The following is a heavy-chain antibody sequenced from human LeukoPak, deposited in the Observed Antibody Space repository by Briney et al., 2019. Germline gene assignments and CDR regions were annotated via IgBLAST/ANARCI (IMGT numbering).Heavy chain of an antibody. CDR3: ARRLTQYDCFDP. Sequence: SQTLSLTCAISGDSVSSNSVTWNWIRQSPSRGLEWLGRTYYRSTWYNGYAVSVRGRITVNPDTSKNQFSLHLNSVTPEDTAVYYCARRLTQYDCFDPWGQGILVTVSP. D-gene: IGHD2-2*01. CDR2: TYYRSTWYN. V-gene: IGHV6-1*01. J-gene: IGHJ5*02. CDR1: GDSVSSNSVT.